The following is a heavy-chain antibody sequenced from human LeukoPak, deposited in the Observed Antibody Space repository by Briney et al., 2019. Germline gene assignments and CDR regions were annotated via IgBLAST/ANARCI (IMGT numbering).Heavy chain of an antibody. CDR3: ARVRYYYGSGSYLNWFDP. CDR1: GGSISRYY. J-gene: IGHJ5*02. V-gene: IGHV4-59*01. Sequence: SETLSLTCTVSGGSISRYYWSWIRQPPGKGLEWVGYIYYSGSTNYSPSLKSRVTISVDTSKNQFSLKLSSVTAADTAVYYCARVRYYYGSGSYLNWFDPWGQGTLVTVSS. CDR2: IYYSGST. D-gene: IGHD3-10*01.